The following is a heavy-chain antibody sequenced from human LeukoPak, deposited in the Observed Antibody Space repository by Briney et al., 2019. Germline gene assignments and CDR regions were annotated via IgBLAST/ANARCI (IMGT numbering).Heavy chain of an antibody. J-gene: IGHJ4*02. CDR3: ARGQWWFRYFDY. CDR2: INHSGST. D-gene: IGHD2-15*01. CDR1: GGSFSGYY. V-gene: IGHV4-34*01. Sequence: PSETLSLTCAVYGGSFSGYYWSWIRQPPGKGLEWIGEINHSGSTNYYPSLKSRVTISVDTSKNQFSLKLSSVTAADTAVYYCARGQWWFRYFDYWGQGTLVTVSS.